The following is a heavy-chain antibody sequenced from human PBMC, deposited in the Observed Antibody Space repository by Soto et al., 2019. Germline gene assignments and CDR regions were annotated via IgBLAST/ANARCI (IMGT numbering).Heavy chain of an antibody. CDR3: ARDVAVAGDHYFDY. CDR2: IRGYNGKT. V-gene: IGHV1-18*01. J-gene: IGHJ4*02. D-gene: IGHD6-19*01. Sequence: ASVKVSCKASGYTFTSYGIIWFLHAPGQGLERRGWIRGYNGKTHYAQKLQGRVTITTNTSKSTAYMELRSLRSDDTAVYYCARDVAVAGDHYFDYWGQGTLVTVSS. CDR1: GYTFTSYG.